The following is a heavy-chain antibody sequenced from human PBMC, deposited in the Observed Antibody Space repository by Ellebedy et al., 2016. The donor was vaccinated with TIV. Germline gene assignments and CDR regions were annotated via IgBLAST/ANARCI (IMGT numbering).Heavy chain of an antibody. Sequence: PGGSLRLSCAASGFTFSSYAMSWVRQAPGKGLEWVSTVTGSGSSTYYADSVKGRFTISRDNAKNSLFLQMNSLRAEDTAVYYCARESGYNYDYWGQGTLVTVSS. CDR2: VTGSGSST. J-gene: IGHJ4*02. V-gene: IGHV3-23*01. CDR3: ARESGYNYDY. CDR1: GFTFSSYA. D-gene: IGHD5-18*01.